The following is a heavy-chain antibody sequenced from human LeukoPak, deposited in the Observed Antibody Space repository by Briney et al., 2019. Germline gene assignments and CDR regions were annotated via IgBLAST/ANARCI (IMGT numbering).Heavy chain of an antibody. D-gene: IGHD6-13*01. Sequence: GASVKVSCKASGYTFTGYYMHWVRQAPGQGLEWMGWINPNSGGTNYAQKFQGRVTMTRDTSIGTAYMELSRLRSDDTAVYYCARDLEGGSSPKYWGQGTLVTVSS. V-gene: IGHV1-2*02. CDR1: GYTFTGYY. J-gene: IGHJ4*02. CDR3: ARDLEGGSSPKY. CDR2: INPNSGGT.